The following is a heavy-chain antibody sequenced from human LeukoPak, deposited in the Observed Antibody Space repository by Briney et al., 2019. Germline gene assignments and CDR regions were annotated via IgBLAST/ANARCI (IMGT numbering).Heavy chain of an antibody. Sequence: PGGSLRLSCAASGFTFSSYAMSWFRQAPGKGLEWVSSISSSSSYIYYADSVKGRFTISRDNAKNSLYLQMNSLRAEDTAVYYCARARLVTAIHDAFDSWGQGTMVTVSS. CDR1: GFTFSSYA. CDR3: ARARLVTAIHDAFDS. V-gene: IGHV3-21*01. D-gene: IGHD2-21*02. J-gene: IGHJ3*02. CDR2: ISSSSSYI.